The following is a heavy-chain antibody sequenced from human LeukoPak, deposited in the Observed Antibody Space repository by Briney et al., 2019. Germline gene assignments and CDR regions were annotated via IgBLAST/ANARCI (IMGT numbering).Heavy chain of an antibody. Sequence: SEPLTLPCTVSGYSLNSDYYRGWIRQPPGEGLELIGSIYHSGSTYYNPSLKSRVTISVDTSKNQFSLKLSSVTAADPAVYYCAGFNYYYYYMDVWGKGATVTVSS. J-gene: IGHJ6*03. CDR3: AGFNYYYYYMDV. V-gene: IGHV4-38-2*02. CDR1: GYSLNSDYY. CDR2: IYHSGST.